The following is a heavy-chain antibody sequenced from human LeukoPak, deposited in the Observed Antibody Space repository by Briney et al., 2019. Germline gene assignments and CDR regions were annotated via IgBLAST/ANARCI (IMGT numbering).Heavy chain of an antibody. V-gene: IGHV4-59*13. D-gene: IGHD1-1*01. CDR3: ARDVPMTTRAFDI. CDR1: GGSISTYY. CDR2: VYYSGVT. Sequence: SETLSLTCSVSGGSISTYYWSWIRQPPGKGVEWIGYVYYSGVTNYSPSLRSRVTISVDTSKKQFSLKLTSVTAADTAVYYCARDVPMTTRAFDIWGQGTMVTVSS. J-gene: IGHJ3*02.